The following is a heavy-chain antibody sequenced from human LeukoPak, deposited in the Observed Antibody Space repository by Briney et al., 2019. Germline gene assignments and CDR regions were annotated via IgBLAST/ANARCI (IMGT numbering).Heavy chain of an antibody. CDR3: ARYCSGSICYAGVDY. CDR1: GFTFSSYA. D-gene: IGHD2-2*01. Sequence: GGSLRLSCAASGFTFSSYAMSWVRQAPGKGLESVSTISGSGDTTYYADSVKGRFTISRDNSKNILYLQMISLRAEDTAVYYCARYCSGSICYAGVDYWGQGTLVPVSS. J-gene: IGHJ4*02. V-gene: IGHV3-23*01. CDR2: ISGSGDTT.